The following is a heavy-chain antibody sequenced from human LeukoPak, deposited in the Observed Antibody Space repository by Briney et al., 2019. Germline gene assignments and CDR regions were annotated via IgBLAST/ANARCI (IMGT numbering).Heavy chain of an antibody. D-gene: IGHD3-16*01. CDR2: IYHSGST. V-gene: IGHV4-38-2*02. J-gene: IGHJ4*02. Sequence: SETLSLTCTVSGYSISSGYYWGWIRQPPGKGLEWIGSIYHSGSTSYNPSLKSRVTISVDTSKNQFSLKLRSVTAADTAVYYCARDGKRTFMITSGGARPYYFDYWGQGTLVTVSS. CDR3: ARDGKRTFMITSGGARPYYFDY. CDR1: GYSISSGYY.